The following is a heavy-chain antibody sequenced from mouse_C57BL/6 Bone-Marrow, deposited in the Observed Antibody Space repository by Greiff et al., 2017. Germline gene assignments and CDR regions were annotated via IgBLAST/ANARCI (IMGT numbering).Heavy chain of an antibody. CDR2: IDPSDSYT. CDR3: ARSNYYGSSLLYWYFDV. Sequence: QVQLQQPGAELVMPGASVKLSCKASGYTFTSYWMHWVKQRPGQGLEWIGEIDPSDSYTNYNQKFKGKSTLTVDKSSSTAYMQLSSRTSEDSAVYYCARSNYYGSSLLYWYFDVWGTGTTVTVSS. J-gene: IGHJ1*03. D-gene: IGHD1-1*01. V-gene: IGHV1-69*01. CDR1: GYTFTSYW.